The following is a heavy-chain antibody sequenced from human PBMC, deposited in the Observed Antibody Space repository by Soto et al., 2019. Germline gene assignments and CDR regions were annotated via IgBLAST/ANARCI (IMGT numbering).Heavy chain of an antibody. J-gene: IGHJ4*02. CDR3: AREVYGITMVRGVIGVFGY. CDR2: ISSSSSYI. CDR1: GFTFSSYS. D-gene: IGHD3-10*01. Sequence: PGGSLRLSCAASGFTFSSYSMNWVRQAPGKGLEWVSSISSSSSYIYYADSVKGRFTISRDNAKNSLYLQMNSLRAEDTAVYYCAREVYGITMVRGVIGVFGYWGQGT. V-gene: IGHV3-21*01.